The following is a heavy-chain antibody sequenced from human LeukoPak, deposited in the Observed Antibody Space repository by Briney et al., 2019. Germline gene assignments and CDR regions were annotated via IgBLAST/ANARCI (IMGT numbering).Heavy chain of an antibody. J-gene: IGHJ4*02. D-gene: IGHD2-8*02. CDR1: GFSFSDAW. CDR3: TAGLYDTGGVDH. Sequence: PGGSLRLSCGASGFSFSDAWMNWVRQAPGKGLEWVGRIKSKAYGETTESNAPVQGRFSISRDDSKNMLFLQMNSLRSDDTAVYYCTAGLYDTGGVDHWGRGTLITVSS. V-gene: IGHV3-15*01. CDR2: IKSKAYGETT.